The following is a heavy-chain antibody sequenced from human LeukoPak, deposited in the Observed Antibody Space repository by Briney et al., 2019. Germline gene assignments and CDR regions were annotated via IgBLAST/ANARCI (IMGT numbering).Heavy chain of an antibody. CDR2: IYYSGST. D-gene: IGHD6-13*01. CDR3: ARSHSSSWYHYFDY. CDR1: GGSISSGGYY. J-gene: IGHJ4*02. Sequence: PSETLSLTCTVSGGSISSGGYYWSWIRQHPGKGLEWIGYIYYSGSTNYNPSLKSRVTISVDTSKNQFSLKLSSVTAADTAVYYCARSHSSSWYHYFDYWGQGTLVTVSS. V-gene: IGHV4-61*08.